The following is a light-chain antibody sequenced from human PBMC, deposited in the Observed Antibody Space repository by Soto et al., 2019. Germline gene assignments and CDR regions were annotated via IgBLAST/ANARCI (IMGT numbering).Light chain of an antibody. CDR1: QSVSVN. V-gene: IGKV3-11*01. CDR2: SAS. CDR3: QERNRWPRGT. J-gene: IGKJ4*01. Sequence: EVVLTQSPDILSLSPGERVTLSCRASQSVSVNFAWYQQKPGQAPRPLIYSASDRAPGIPARFSGSGSGTDFTLTISSLEPEDFAVYFCQERNRWPRGTFGAGTKVEI.